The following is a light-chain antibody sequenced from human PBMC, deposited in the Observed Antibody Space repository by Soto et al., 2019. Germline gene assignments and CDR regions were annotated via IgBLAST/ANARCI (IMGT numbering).Light chain of an antibody. CDR1: SSDVGGYNY. CDR3: SSYTSSITYV. Sequence: QSALTQPASVSGSPGQSITISCTGTSSDVGGYNYVSWYQQHPGKAPKLMIYEVTNRPSGGSNRFAGSKSGNTASLTISGLQADDEADYYCSSYTSSITYVFGTGTKLTVL. V-gene: IGLV2-14*01. CDR2: EVT. J-gene: IGLJ1*01.